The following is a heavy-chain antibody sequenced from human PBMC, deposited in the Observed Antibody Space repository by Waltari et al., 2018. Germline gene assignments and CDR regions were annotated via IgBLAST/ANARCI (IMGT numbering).Heavy chain of an antibody. CDR1: GSSISSGYY. CDR3: ARHGLWFGKGIDY. CDR2: IYHSGST. V-gene: IGHV4-38-2*01. D-gene: IGHD3-10*01. Sequence: QVQLQESGPGLVKPSETLSLPCAVPGSSISSGYYWGWIRQPPGKGLEWIGSIYHSGSTYYNPSLKSRVTISVDTSKNQFSLKLSSVTAADTAVYYCARHGLWFGKGIDYWGQGTLVTVSS. J-gene: IGHJ4*02.